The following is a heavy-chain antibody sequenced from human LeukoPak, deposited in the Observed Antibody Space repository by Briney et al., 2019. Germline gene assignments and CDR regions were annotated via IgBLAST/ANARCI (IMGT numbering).Heavy chain of an antibody. CDR2: IKQDGSEK. CDR3: VRGEAGFDY. V-gene: IGHV3-7*01. D-gene: IGHD6-19*01. CDR1: GFTFSSYA. Sequence: GGSLRLSCAASGFTFSSYAMSWVRQAPGKGLEWVANIKQDGSEKYYVDSVKGRFTISRDNAKNSLYLQMNSLRAEDTAVYYCVRGEAGFDYWGQGTLVTVSS. J-gene: IGHJ4*02.